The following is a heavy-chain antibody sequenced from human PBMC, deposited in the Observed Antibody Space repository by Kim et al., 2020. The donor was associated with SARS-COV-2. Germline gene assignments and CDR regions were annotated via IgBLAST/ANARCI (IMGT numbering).Heavy chain of an antibody. V-gene: IGHV4-31*02. D-gene: IGHD3-22*01. Sequence: NPSLKSRVTISVHTSKNQFSLNMSSVTAADTAVYYCARTDYYDSSGIFDYWGQGTLVTVSS. J-gene: IGHJ4*02. CDR3: ARTDYYDSSGIFDY.